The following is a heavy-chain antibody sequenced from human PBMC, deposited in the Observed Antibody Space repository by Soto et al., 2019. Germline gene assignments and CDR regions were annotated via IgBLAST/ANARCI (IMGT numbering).Heavy chain of an antibody. CDR1: GFTFSSYS. D-gene: IGHD3-10*01. CDR2: ISSSSSYI. J-gene: IGHJ4*02. CDR3: ASLPTMVRGVISPPFDY. Sequence: SCAASGFTFSSYSMNWVRQAPGKGLEWVSSISSSSSYIYYADSVKGRFTISRDNAKNSLYLQMNSLRAEDTAVYYCASLPTMVRGVISPPFDYWGQGTLVTVSS. V-gene: IGHV3-21*01.